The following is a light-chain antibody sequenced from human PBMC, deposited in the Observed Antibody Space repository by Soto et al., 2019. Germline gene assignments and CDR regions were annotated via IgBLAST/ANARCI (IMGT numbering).Light chain of an antibody. Sequence: QSALTQPRSVSGSPGQSVTISCTGTSSDVGGYTYVSWYQQRPGIAPKLIIYDITKRPSGVPDRFSGSKSGNTASLTISGLQAEDEADYYCCSYAGSYTDVFGTGTKVTVL. J-gene: IGLJ1*01. CDR2: DIT. CDR3: CSYAGSYTDV. V-gene: IGLV2-11*01. CDR1: SSDVGGYTY.